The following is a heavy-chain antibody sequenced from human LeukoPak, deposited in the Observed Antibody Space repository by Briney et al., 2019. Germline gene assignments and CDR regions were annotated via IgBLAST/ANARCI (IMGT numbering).Heavy chain of an antibody. D-gene: IGHD2-15*01. Sequence: GGSLRLSCAGSGYTFDEHAMHWVRQAPGKGLEWVSGISWNSGSIAYADSVKGRFTISRDNAKNLLFLQMSSLRAADTALYYCVKGHCSSSSCFPNYYYYMDVWGTGTTVTVSS. J-gene: IGHJ6*03. CDR3: VKGHCSSSSCFPNYYYYMDV. V-gene: IGHV3-9*01. CDR1: GYTFDEHA. CDR2: ISWNSGSI.